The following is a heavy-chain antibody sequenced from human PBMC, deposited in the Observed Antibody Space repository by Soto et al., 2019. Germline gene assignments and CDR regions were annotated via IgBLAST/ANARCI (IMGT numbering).Heavy chain of an antibody. D-gene: IGHD2-15*01. Sequence: EVQLVESGGGLVQPGGSLRLSCAASGFPFSSYWMCWVRQAPGKGLEWVANINQDGSEKYCVDSVKGRFTISRDNTKNSLYLQMNSLRAEDTAVYYCARMRSYCSGGSCYPYYFDYWGQGTLVTVPS. CDR3: ARMRSYCSGGSCYPYYFDY. CDR1: GFPFSSYW. J-gene: IGHJ4*02. CDR2: INQDGSEK. V-gene: IGHV3-7*01.